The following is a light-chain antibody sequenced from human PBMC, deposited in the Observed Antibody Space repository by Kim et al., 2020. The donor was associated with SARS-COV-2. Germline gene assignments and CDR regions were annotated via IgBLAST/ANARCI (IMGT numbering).Light chain of an antibody. CDR1: ERGWGHC. CDR2: TAT. J-gene: IGKJ2*01. V-gene: IGKV3-20*01. Sequence: SRGKSATRAGRATERGWGHCLAWCQQKHDQPPRLLIYTATNRATGIPDRFSGGGTGADFTLSISRRETERLAVYYGQQNGITPTYSLGEGTKLEI. CDR3: QQNGITPTYS.